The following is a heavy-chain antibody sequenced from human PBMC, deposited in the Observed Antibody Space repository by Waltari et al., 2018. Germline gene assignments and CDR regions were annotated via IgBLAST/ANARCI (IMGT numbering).Heavy chain of an antibody. Sequence: QVQLVESGGGVVQPGRSLRLHCAASGFTFSSYAMHWVRQAPGKGLEWVAVISYDGSNKYYADSVKGRFTISRDNSKNTLYLQMNSLRAEDTAVYYCASKITGTIDYWGQGTLVTVSS. D-gene: IGHD1-20*01. V-gene: IGHV3-30-3*01. J-gene: IGHJ4*02. CDR2: ISYDGSNK. CDR1: GFTFSSYA. CDR3: ASKITGTIDY.